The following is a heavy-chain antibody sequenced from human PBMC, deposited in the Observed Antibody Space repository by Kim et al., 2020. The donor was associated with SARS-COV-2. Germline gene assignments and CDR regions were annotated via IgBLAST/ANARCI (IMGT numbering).Heavy chain of an antibody. D-gene: IGHD5-12*01. CDR1: GFTFGDYA. V-gene: IGHV3-9*01. CDR3: AKDRWLRFDYVDY. J-gene: IGHJ4*02. Sequence: GGSLRLSCAASGFTFGDYAMRWVRQAPGKGLEWVSCISSNGGSIDYADSVKGRFTISRDNAKNSLYLQMNSLRAEDTALYYCAKDRWLRFDYVDYWGQGTPGTVS. CDR2: ISSNGGSI.